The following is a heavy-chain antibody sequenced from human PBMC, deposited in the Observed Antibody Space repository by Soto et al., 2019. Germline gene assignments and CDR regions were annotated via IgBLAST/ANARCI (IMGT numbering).Heavy chain of an antibody. V-gene: IGHV3-30-3*01. D-gene: IGHD3-10*01. J-gene: IGHJ3*01. CDR3: ARVSRGVVGRGAFDL. CDR1: GFTFSTYA. CDR2: ISYDGSNK. Sequence: QVKLVESGGGVVQPGRSLRLSCAASGFTFSTYALHWVRQAPGEGLEWVALISYDGSNKNYTDSVKGRFTVSRDTSKRTLYLKMNSLGAEDTAVYYCARVSRGVVGRGAFDLWGQGTTVTVSS.